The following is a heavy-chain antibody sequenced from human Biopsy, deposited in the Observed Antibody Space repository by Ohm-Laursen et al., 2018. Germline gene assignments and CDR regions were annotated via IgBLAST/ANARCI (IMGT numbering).Heavy chain of an antibody. CDR2: IIPMFGTA. CDR1: GGTFINYA. Sequence: VASVKVSCKASGGTFINYAISWVRQAPGQGLEWMGGIIPMFGTANYAQMFQGRVTISADESTSTSYMELSSLTTEDTAIYCCARGPHSGSHSCFDYWGRGTLVTVSS. J-gene: IGHJ4*02. V-gene: IGHV1-69*13. CDR3: ARGPHSGSHSCFDY. D-gene: IGHD1-26*01.